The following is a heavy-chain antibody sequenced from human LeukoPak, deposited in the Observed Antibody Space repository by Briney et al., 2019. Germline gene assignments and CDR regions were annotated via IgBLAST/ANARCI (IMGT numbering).Heavy chain of an antibody. CDR2: IIPIFGTA. Sequence: SVKVSCKASGGTFSSYAISWVRQAPGRGLEWMGGIIPIFGTANYAQKFQGRVTITADESTSTVYMELSSLRSEDTAVYYCARDRGTMVRGVINYYYYMDVWGKGTTVTVSS. CDR1: GGTFSSYA. J-gene: IGHJ6*03. D-gene: IGHD3-10*01. CDR3: ARDRGTMVRGVINYYYYMDV. V-gene: IGHV1-69*13.